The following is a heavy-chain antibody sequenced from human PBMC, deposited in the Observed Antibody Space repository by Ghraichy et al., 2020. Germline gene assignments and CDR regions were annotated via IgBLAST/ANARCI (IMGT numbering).Heavy chain of an antibody. J-gene: IGHJ5*02. V-gene: IGHV4-31*03. D-gene: IGHD6-13*01. CDR2: IYYSGST. Sequence: SETLSLTCTVSGASISSGSFYWNWIRQHPGKGLEWIGYIYYSGSTYYIPSFKSRLTISIDTSKNQVSMRLSSVTAADTAVYYCARDGKGAASRWFDPWGQGTLVTVSS. CDR1: GASISSGSFY. CDR3: ARDGKGAASRWFDP.